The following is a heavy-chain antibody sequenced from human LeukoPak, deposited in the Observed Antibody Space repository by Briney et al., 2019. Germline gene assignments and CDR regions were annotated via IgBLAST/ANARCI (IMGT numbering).Heavy chain of an antibody. CDR2: ISGSGGST. Sequence: GGSLRLSCAASGFTFSSYAMSWVRQAPGKGLEWVSAISGSGGSTYYADSVKGRFTISRDNSKNTLYLQMNSLRAEDTAVYFCAKDRARGGTTDFDYWGQGTLVTVSS. CDR3: AKDRARGGTTDFDY. J-gene: IGHJ4*02. CDR1: GFTFSSYA. V-gene: IGHV3-23*01. D-gene: IGHD1-7*01.